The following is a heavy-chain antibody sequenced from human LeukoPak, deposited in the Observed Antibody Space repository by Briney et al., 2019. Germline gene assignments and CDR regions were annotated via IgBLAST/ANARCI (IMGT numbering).Heavy chain of an antibody. CDR3: ARLRVTMVRVPRPNYYYMDV. D-gene: IGHD3-10*01. CDR1: GGSISSGSYY. J-gene: IGHJ6*03. V-gene: IGHV4-61*02. Sequence: SETLSLTCTVSGGSISSGSYYWSWIRQPAGKGLEWIGRIYTSGSTNYNPSLKSRVTISVDTSKNQFSLKLSSVTAADTAVYYCARLRVTMVRVPRPNYYYMDVWGKGTTVTVSS. CDR2: IYTSGST.